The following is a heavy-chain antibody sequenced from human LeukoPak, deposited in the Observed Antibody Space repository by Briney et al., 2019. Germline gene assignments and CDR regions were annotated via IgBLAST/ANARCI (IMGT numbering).Heavy chain of an antibody. CDR2: IFSGGNT. V-gene: IGHV3-53*01. Sequence: GGSLRLSCAASGFTVITNYMTWVRHAPGKGLEWVSVIFSGGNTFYADSVKGRFTISRDNAKNSLYLQMNSLRAEDTAVYYCASRNGFLEWSTGAFDIWGQGTMVTVSS. CDR1: GFTVITNY. D-gene: IGHD3-3*01. CDR3: ASRNGFLEWSTGAFDI. J-gene: IGHJ3*02.